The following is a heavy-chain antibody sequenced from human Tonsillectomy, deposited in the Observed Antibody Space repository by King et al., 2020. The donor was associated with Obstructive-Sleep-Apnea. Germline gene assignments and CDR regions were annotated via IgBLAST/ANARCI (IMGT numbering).Heavy chain of an antibody. Sequence: VQLVESGGGLVQPGGSLRLSCAASGFTFSSYWMSWVLQAPGKGLEWVANIKQDGSEKYYVDSVKGRFTISRDNAKNSLYLQMNSLRAEDTAVYYCARDITMVRGVITDYFDYWGQGTLVTVSS. CDR2: IKQDGSEK. J-gene: IGHJ4*02. CDR3: ARDITMVRGVITDYFDY. V-gene: IGHV3-7*01. CDR1: GFTFSSYW. D-gene: IGHD3-10*01.